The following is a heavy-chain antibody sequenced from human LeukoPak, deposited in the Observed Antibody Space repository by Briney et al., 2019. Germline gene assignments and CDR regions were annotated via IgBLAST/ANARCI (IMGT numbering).Heavy chain of an antibody. CDR2: IYHSGST. CDR3: ARDEDGSGSYQGY. J-gene: IGHJ4*02. CDR1: GGSISSSNW. D-gene: IGHD3-10*01. V-gene: IGHV4-4*02. Sequence: PSETLSLTCAVSGGSISSSNWWSWVRQPPGKGLEWIGEIYHSGSTNYNPSLKSRVTISVDKSKNQFSLKLSFVTAADTAVYYCARDEDGSGSYQGYWGQGTLVTVSS.